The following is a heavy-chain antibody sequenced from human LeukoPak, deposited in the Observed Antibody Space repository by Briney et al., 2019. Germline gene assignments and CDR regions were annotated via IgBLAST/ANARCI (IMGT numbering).Heavy chain of an antibody. CDR2: INPNIGGT. CDR1: GYTFTGDD. V-gene: IGHV1-2*02. CDR3: ARDLGDTFFDY. D-gene: IGHD2-2*02. J-gene: IGHJ4*02. Sequence: ASVKGSCNASGYTFTGDDMHGVRQAPGQGREWIGWINPNIGGTNYAQKFQGRVTMPKDTSISTAYTALSRLRYDATAVYYCARDLGDTFFDYWGQGTMVTASS.